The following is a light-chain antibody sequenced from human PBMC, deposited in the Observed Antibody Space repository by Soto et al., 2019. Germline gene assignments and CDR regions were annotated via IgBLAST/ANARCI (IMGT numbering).Light chain of an antibody. V-gene: IGLV1-47*01. CDR1: SSNIGNNF. CDR2: RNN. CDR3: AAWDDSLGGPV. Sequence: QSVLTQPPSASGTPGQRVTISCSGSSSNIGNNFGYWYQQLPGTAPKLLIYRNNQRPSGVPDRFFGSKSGTSASLVISGLRSEDEADYYCAAWDDSLGGPVFGGGTKLTVL. J-gene: IGLJ2*01.